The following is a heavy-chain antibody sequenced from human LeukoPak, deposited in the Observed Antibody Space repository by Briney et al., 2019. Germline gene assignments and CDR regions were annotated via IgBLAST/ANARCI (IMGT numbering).Heavy chain of an antibody. J-gene: IGHJ4*02. Sequence: GGSLRLSCAAPGFTFSSYWMSWVRQAPGKGLEWVANIKQDGSEKYYVDSVKGRFTISRDNAKNSLYLQMNSLRAEDTAVYYCARDLGGYWHYWGQGTLVTVSS. CDR1: GFTFSSYW. CDR2: IKQDGSEK. D-gene: IGHD5-18*01. V-gene: IGHV3-7*01. CDR3: ARDLGGYWHY.